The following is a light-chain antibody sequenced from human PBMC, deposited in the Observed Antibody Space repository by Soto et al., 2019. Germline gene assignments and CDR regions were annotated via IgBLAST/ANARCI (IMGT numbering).Light chain of an antibody. CDR2: GAS. CDR3: QQYNDWPPLT. CDR1: RSVSSS. Sequence: EVVMTQSPATLSVSPGERATLSCRASRSVSSSFAWYRQRPGQAPSLLIYGASTRATGVPARFSGSGSGTACTLTISRLQSEDFSIYYCQQYNDWPPLTFGGGTKVEI. V-gene: IGKV3-15*01. J-gene: IGKJ4*01.